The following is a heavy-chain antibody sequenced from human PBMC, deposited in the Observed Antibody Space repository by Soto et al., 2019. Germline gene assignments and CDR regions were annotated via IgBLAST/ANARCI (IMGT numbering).Heavy chain of an antibody. CDR2: IWYDGSNK. Sequence: QVQLVESGGGVVQPGRSLRLSCAASGFTFSSYGMHWVRQAPGKGLEWVAVIWYDGSNKYYADSVKGRFTISRDNSKSTLYLQMNSLRAEDTAVYYCERAIAAAGTGVDYWGKGTLVTVSS. CDR1: GFTFSSYG. J-gene: IGHJ4*02. CDR3: ERAIAAAGTGVDY. V-gene: IGHV3-33*01. D-gene: IGHD6-13*01.